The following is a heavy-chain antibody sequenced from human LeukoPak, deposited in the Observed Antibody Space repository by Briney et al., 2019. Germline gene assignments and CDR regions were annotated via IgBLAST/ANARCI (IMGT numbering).Heavy chain of an antibody. CDR1: GFTVSSNY. CDR2: IYSGGST. V-gene: IGHV3-53*01. D-gene: IGHD4-17*01. J-gene: IGHJ4*02. Sequence: GGSLRLSCAASGFTVSSNYMSWVRQAPGKGLEWVSVIYSGGSTYYADSVKGRFTISRDNSKNTLYLQMNSLRAEDTAVYYCARGSDYGDHGYYFDYWGQGTLVTVSS. CDR3: ARGSDYGDHGYYFDY.